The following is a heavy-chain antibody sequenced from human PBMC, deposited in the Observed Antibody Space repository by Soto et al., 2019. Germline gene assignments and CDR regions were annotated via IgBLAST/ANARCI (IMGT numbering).Heavy chain of an antibody. D-gene: IGHD6-19*01. CDR2: ISAYNGNT. Sequence: QVQLVQSGAEVKKPRASVKVSCKASGYTFTSYGISWVRQAPGHGLEWMGWISAYNGNTNYAQKLQGRVTMTTDTATSTAYMELRSLRSDDTAVYYCERARQWLSLNWFDPWGEGTLVTVSS. CDR1: GYTFTSYG. J-gene: IGHJ5*02. CDR3: ERARQWLSLNWFDP. V-gene: IGHV1-18*04.